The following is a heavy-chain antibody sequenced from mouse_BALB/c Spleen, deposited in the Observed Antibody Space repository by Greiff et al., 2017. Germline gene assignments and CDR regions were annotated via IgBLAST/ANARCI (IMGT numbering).Heavy chain of an antibody. CDR2: IWAGGST. D-gene: IGHD1-1*01. V-gene: IGHV2-9*02. J-gene: IGHJ4*01. Sequence: VKLQESGPGLVAPSQSLSITCTVSGFSLTSYGVHWVRQPPGKGLEWLGVIWAGGSTNYNSALMSRLSISKDNSKSQVFLKMNSLQTDDTAMYYCARGLSSRYAMDYWGQGTSVTVSS. CDR3: ARGLSSRYAMDY. CDR1: GFSLTSYG.